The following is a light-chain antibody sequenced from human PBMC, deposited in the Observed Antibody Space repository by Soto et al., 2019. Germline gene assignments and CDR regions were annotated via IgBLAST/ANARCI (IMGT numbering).Light chain of an antibody. CDR1: SSNIGAPYD. Sequence: QSVLTQPPSMSGAPGQRVTISCTGSSSNIGAPYDVHWYQQFPGTAPKLLISGNSNRPSGVPDRFSGSTSGTSASLALTGLPAEDGGEYYRPSYGPRLDSWVFGGGTKPTVL. J-gene: IGLJ3*02. CDR3: PSYGPRLDSWV. V-gene: IGLV1-40*01. CDR2: GNS.